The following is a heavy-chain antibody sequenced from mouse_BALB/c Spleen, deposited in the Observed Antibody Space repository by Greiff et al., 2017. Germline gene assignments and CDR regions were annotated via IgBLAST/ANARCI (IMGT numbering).Heavy chain of an antibody. J-gene: IGHJ3*01. CDR2: IDPENGNT. V-gene: IGHV14-1*02. CDR3: VWGGNYAWFAY. CDR1: GFNIKDYY. D-gene: IGHD2-1*01. Sequence: DVQLQESGAELVKPGASVKLSCTASGFNIKDYYMHWVKQRPEQGLEWIGWIDPENGNTIYDPKFQGKASITADTSSNTAYLQLSSLTSEDTAVYYCVWGGNYAWFAYWGQGTLVTVSA.